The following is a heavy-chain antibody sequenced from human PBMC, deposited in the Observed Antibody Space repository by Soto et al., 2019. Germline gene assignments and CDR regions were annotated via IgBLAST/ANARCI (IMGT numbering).Heavy chain of an antibody. V-gene: IGHV2-26*01. D-gene: IGHD3-22*01. J-gene: IGHJ5*02. CDR1: GLSITDSEMG. Sequence: QVTLKESGPVLVKPTETLTLRCTVSGLSITDSEMGVSWIRQPPGQPREWLAHIDSSGEKSYRTCLKSRLAPFNSIGKKSYRTFLRTRLPLSKDPSKTQIALTMTNMDPGDSATKCCAGGQLPVSVIPCFAPWGRGIPVTVPS. CDR2: IDSSGEK. CDR3: QIALTMTNMDPGDSATKCCAGGQLPVSVIPCFAP.